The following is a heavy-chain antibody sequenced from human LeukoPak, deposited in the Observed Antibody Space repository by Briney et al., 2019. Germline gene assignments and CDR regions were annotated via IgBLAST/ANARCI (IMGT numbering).Heavy chain of an antibody. J-gene: IGHJ4*02. Sequence: PSETLSLTCAVSGGSISSSNWWSWVRQPPGKGLEWIGEIYHSGSTNYNPSLKSRVTISVDKSKNQFSLKLSSVTAADTAVYYCTTIAAAGTSFTYFDYWGQGTLVTVSS. CDR3: TTIAAAGTSFTYFDY. V-gene: IGHV4-4*02. CDR2: IYHSGST. CDR1: GGSISSSNW. D-gene: IGHD6-13*01.